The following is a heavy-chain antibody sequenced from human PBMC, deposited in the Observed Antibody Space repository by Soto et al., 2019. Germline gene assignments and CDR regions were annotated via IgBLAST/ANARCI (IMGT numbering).Heavy chain of an antibody. D-gene: IGHD3-22*01. CDR2: IYPGDSDT. J-gene: IGHJ6*02. Sequence: GASLKISCKGSGYSFTSYWIGWVRQMPGQGLECMEIIYPGDSDTRYSPSFQGQVTISAGKSFSTAYLQWSSLKTSDTAMYYGARRHYYDSSRSMDVWGQGTTVRVAS. CDR1: GYSFTSYW. V-gene: IGHV5-51*01. CDR3: ARRHYYDSSRSMDV.